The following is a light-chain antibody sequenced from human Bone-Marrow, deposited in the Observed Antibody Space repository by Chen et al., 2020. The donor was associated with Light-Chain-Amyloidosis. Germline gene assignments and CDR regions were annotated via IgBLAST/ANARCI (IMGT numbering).Light chain of an antibody. CDR1: RSDVGGDNH. V-gene: IGLV2-14*01. J-gene: IGLJ1*01. CDR3: ISYTITNTPV. CDR2: EVT. Sequence: QTALTQPASVSGSPGQLITIFCIGTRSDVGGDNHVSWYQQPPDKAPKLMIYEVTNRPSCVPDRFSRSTSNNTTSMTISVLQTEDDADYFCISYTITNTPVFGGWTKVTVL.